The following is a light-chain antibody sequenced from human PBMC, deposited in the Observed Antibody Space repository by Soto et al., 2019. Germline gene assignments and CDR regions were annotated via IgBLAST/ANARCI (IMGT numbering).Light chain of an antibody. V-gene: IGKV1-33*01. CDR1: QDIQNY. CDR2: DAS. CDR3: QQHHDFPYT. J-gene: IGKJ2*01. Sequence: DIQMTQSPSSLSASVGDRVTITCQASQDIQNYINRYQHTPGKAPKLLIFDASNLQPGVASRFSGRASGTDFFLTISSLHPEDFATYFCQQHHDFPYTFGQGTKVDIK.